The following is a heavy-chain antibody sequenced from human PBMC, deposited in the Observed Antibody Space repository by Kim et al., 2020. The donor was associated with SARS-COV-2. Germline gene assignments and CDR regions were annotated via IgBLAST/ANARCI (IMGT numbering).Heavy chain of an antibody. V-gene: IGHV4-59*01. CDR3: AREGIWSHFDS. D-gene: IGHD2-15*01. Sequence: TSSTTSLKSRVTISVDTSKNQFSLKLSSVPAADTAVYYCAREGIWSHFDSWGQGTLVTVSS. J-gene: IGHJ4*02. CDR2: T.